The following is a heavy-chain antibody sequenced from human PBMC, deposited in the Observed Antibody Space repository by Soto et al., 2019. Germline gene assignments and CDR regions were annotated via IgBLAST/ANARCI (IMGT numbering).Heavy chain of an antibody. Sequence: QITLRESGPTLVKPTQTLTLTCTFSGFSLSTSGVGVGWIRQPPGKALEWLALIYWDDDKRYSPSLNSRLTITMDTSNTQVVLAMTNMDPVDTATYYCAHSLAPRLFDCWGQGTLVTVSS. J-gene: IGHJ4*02. CDR3: AHSLAPRLFDC. V-gene: IGHV2-5*02. D-gene: IGHD6-25*01. CDR1: GFSLSTSGVG. CDR2: IYWDDDK.